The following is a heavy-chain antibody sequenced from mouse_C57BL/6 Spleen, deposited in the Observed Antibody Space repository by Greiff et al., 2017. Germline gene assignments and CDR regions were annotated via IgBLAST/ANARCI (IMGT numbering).Heavy chain of an antibody. D-gene: IGHD2-1*01. Sequence: VQLKQSGPVLVKPGASVKMSCKASGYTFTDYYMNWVKQSHGKSLEWIGVINPYNGGTSYNQKFKGKATLTVDKSSSTAYMELNSLTSEDSAVYYCANYGNSVDYWGQGTTLTVSS. CDR3: ANYGNSVDY. CDR2: INPYNGGT. J-gene: IGHJ2*01. V-gene: IGHV1-19*01. CDR1: GYTFTDYY.